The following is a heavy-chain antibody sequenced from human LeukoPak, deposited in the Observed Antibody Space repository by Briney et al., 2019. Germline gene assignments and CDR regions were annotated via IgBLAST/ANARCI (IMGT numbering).Heavy chain of an antibody. Sequence: SETLSLTCAVYGGSIRGYYWSWIRQPSGKGLEWIGEINHSGSPNYNPSLESRVTISEDTSKNHFSLMLRSVTAADTAVYYCARGPGASVDFWGQGTLVTVSS. CDR2: INHSGSP. V-gene: IGHV4-34*01. D-gene: IGHD2-2*01. J-gene: IGHJ4*02. CDR1: GGSIRGYY. CDR3: ARGPGASVDF.